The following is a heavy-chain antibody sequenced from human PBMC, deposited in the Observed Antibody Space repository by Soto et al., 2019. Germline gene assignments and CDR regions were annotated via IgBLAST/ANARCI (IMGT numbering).Heavy chain of an antibody. Sequence: SVKVSCKTSGGTFSTYATSWVRQAPGQGLEWMGGIIPIFRTSNYALKFQGRLTITADESTTTAYMELNSLRSEDTAVYYCARGSGSYDPFDYWG. CDR3: ARGSGSYDPFDY. V-gene: IGHV1-69*13. J-gene: IGHJ4*01. CDR1: GGTFSTYA. D-gene: IGHD6-19*01. CDR2: IIPIFRTS.